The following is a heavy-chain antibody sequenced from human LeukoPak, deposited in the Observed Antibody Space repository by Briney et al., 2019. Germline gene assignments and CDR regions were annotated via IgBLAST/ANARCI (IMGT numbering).Heavy chain of an antibody. CDR3: ARRPPTVVTLSRDALHI. J-gene: IGHJ3*02. Sequence: GESPKIFCKGSGYTFSNYWIGWVRQMPGKGLEWMGIIYPADSDTTYSPSFRGLVTISADKSINTAYLQWSSLKASDTAMYYCARRPPTVVTLSRDALHIWGQGTMVTVSS. V-gene: IGHV5-51*01. CDR1: GYTFSNYW. CDR2: IYPADSDT. D-gene: IGHD4-23*01.